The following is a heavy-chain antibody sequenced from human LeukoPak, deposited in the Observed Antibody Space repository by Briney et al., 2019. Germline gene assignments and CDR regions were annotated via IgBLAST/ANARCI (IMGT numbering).Heavy chain of an antibody. CDR2: ISSGSSTI. V-gene: IGHV3-48*04. CDR1: GFTFSNYN. D-gene: IGHD4-11*01. CDR3: ATSTSH. Sequence: GGSLRLSCAASGFTFSNYNTNWVRQAPGKGLEWVSYISSGSSTIYYADSVKGRFTISRDNARNSLYLQMNSLRAEDTAVYYCATSTSHWGQGTLVTVSS. J-gene: IGHJ4*02.